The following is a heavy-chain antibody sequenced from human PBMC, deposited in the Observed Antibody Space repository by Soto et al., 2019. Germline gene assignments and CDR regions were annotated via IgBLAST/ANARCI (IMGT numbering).Heavy chain of an antibody. V-gene: IGHV3-15*07. J-gene: IGHJ4*02. D-gene: IGHD1-26*01. CDR1: GFTISGAW. CDR2: IKTKAQGETT. Sequence: EVQLVESGGGLVKPGGSLRLSCAASGFTISGAWMNWVRQAPGKGLEWVGRIKTKAQGETTDYAAPMKGRFTISRDDSENTLSLQMSSLKIEDTAVYFCTTGSVEGYWGQGTLVTVSS. CDR3: TTGSVEGY.